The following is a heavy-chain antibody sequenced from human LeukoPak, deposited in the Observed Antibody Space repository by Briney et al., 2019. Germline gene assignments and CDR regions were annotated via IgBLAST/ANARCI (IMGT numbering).Heavy chain of an antibody. J-gene: IGHJ4*02. CDR2: ISSNGGST. CDR3: ARERDWLLHD. Sequence: GGSLRLSCAASGFTFSSYAMHWVRQAPGKGLEYVSAISSNGGSTYYANSVKGRFTISRDNSKNTLYLQMGSLRAEDMAVYYCARERDWLLHDWGQGTLVTVSS. CDR1: GFTFSSYA. D-gene: IGHD3-9*01. V-gene: IGHV3-64*01.